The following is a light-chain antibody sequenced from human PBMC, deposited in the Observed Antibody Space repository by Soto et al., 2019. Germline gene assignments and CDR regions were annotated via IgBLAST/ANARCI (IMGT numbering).Light chain of an antibody. Sequence: DIQMTQSPSSLSASVGDRVTITCRASQGIIKYLNWYQQKPGKAPKLLIYTASNLQSGVSSSFSGSGSGADFTLTISSLQPEDFATYFCQQTLNTPWTFCQGTTVAVK. CDR1: QGIIKY. V-gene: IGKV1-39*01. CDR2: TAS. CDR3: QQTLNTPWT. J-gene: IGKJ1*01.